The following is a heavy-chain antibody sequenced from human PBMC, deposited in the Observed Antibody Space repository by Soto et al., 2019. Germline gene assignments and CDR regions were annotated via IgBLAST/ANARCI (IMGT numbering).Heavy chain of an antibody. J-gene: IGHJ6*02. CDR1: GASISSYY. V-gene: IGHV4-59*08. CDR3: ARLAFGVLGV. CDR2: IYYTGST. Sequence: QVLLQESGPGLVKPSETLSLTCSVSGASISSYYWCWIRHSPGKGLEWIGYIYYTGSTNYNPSLKSRVTTSVDTSKNQFSLRLTSATAADTAVYYCARLAFGVLGVWGQGTTVTVSS. D-gene: IGHD3-3*02.